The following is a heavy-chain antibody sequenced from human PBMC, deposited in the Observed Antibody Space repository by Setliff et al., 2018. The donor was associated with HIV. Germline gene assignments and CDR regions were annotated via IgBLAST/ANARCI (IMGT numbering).Heavy chain of an antibody. D-gene: IGHD7-27*01. CDR2: IVPILGIA. Sequence: SVKVSCKASGGTLTNSAIGWVRQAPGQGLEWMGAIVPILGIANSAQKFQGRVTITTDESTNTAYMELSSLRSEDTAVYYCARIPTGGAFDIWGQGTVVTVSS. CDR3: ARIPTGGAFDI. CDR1: GGTLTNSA. V-gene: IGHV1-69*10. J-gene: IGHJ3*02.